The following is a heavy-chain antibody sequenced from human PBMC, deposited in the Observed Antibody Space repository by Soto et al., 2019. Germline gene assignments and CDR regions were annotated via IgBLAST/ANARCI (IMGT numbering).Heavy chain of an antibody. V-gene: IGHV1-3*01. CDR1: GKSFDNFA. Sequence: QVQLVQYGAEVKKPGASVRLSCKVSGKSFDNFAVHWVRQTPGQRPEWMGRINVGDDKTKYSEKFQGRVIVSYDTSATTAYMELRALSSEDTAVYYCARAKYDYIWGSYHPFDQWAQGAQVIVAS. CDR3: ARAKYDYIWGSYHPFDQ. CDR2: INVGDDKT. J-gene: IGHJ4*02. D-gene: IGHD3-16*02.